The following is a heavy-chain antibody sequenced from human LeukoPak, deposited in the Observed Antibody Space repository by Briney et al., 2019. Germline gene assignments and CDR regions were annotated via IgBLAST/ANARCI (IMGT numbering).Heavy chain of an antibody. CDR3: AKGSSWYGGECFQH. V-gene: IGHV3-30*18. CDR2: ISYDGSNK. D-gene: IGHD6-13*01. Sequence: PGRSLRLSCAASGFTFSSYGMHWVRQAPGKGLEWVAVISYDGSNKYYADSVKGRFTISRDNSKNTLYLQMNSLRAEDTAVYYCAKGSSWYGGECFQHWGQGTLVTVSS. CDR1: GFTFSSYG. J-gene: IGHJ1*01.